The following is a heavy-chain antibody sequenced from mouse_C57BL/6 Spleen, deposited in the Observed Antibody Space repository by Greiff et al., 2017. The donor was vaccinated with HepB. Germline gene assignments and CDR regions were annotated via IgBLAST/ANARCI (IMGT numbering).Heavy chain of an antibody. Sequence: VKLMESGPGLVAPSQSLSITCTVSGFSLTSYGVHWVRQPPGKGLEWLVVIWSDGSTTYNSALKSRLSISKDNSKSQVFLKMNSLQTDDTAMYYCARHDGSSPYAMDYWGQGTPVTVSS. CDR3: ARHDGSSPYAMDY. D-gene: IGHD1-1*01. V-gene: IGHV2-6-1*01. CDR1: GFSLTSYG. J-gene: IGHJ4*01. CDR2: IWSDGST.